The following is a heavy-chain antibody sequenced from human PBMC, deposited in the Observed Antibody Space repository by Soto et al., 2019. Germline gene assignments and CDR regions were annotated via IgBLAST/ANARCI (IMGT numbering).Heavy chain of an antibody. CDR1: GDSISAYS. D-gene: IGHD5-12*01. Sequence: PSATLSLTCTVSGDSISAYSWSWVRQPPGKGLEWIGNIHYNGNTKYNPSLKSRVTMSVDTSKNQFSLKLISVTAADTAKYFCAREGNLGRWLQPLDFWGQGTLVTVSS. V-gene: IGHV4-59*01. CDR3: AREGNLGRWLQPLDF. J-gene: IGHJ4*02. CDR2: IHYNGNT.